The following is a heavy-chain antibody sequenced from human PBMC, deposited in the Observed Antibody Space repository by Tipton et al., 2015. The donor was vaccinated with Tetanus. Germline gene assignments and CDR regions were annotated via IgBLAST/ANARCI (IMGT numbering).Heavy chain of an antibody. V-gene: IGHV5-51*01. CDR2: IYPGDSDT. Sequence: YWSWIRQPPGKGLEWMGIIYPGDSDTRYSPSFQGQVTISADKSISTAYLQWSSLKASDTAMYYCARNWAVGSSSWFNWFDPWGQGTLVAVSS. D-gene: IGHD6-13*01. J-gene: IGHJ5*02. CDR1: YW. CDR3: ARNWAVGSSSWFNWFDP.